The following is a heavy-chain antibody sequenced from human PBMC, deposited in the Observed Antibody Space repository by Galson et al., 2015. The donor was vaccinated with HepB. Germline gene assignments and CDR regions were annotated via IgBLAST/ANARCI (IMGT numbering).Heavy chain of an antibody. CDR1: GYTFSTYT. CDR2: ISPYNGDT. CDR3: ARGAVVEGVGGIGNSWFDP. Sequence: SVKVSCTASGYTFSTYTITWVRQAPGQGLEWVGWISPYNGDTDYARKFQGRVTMTTDKSTSTAYLDLRSLRSDDTAVYYCARGAVVEGVGGIGNSWFDPWGQGTLVSVSS. D-gene: IGHD2-15*01. V-gene: IGHV1-18*01. J-gene: IGHJ5*02.